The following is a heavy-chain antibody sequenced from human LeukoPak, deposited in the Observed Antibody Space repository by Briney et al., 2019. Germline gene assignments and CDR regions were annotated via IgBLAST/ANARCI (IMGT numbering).Heavy chain of an antibody. V-gene: IGHV1-8*01. CDR3: ARRRLAGSTPPHYYYILDV. CDR1: GYTFTSYV. Sequence: ASVRVSCKAAGYTFTSYVINWVRQASGQGRGGRGGMNPNSGNRGSAQNFQGRVTLTRNTSISTAYMELSSLRSEDTAVYYCARRRLAGSTPPHYYYILDVWGQGTTVTVSS. J-gene: IGHJ6*02. CDR2: MNPNSGNR. D-gene: IGHD3-3*02.